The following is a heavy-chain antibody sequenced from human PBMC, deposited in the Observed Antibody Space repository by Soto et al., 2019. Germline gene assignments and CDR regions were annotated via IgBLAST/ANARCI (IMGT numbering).Heavy chain of an antibody. D-gene: IGHD5-12*01. CDR1: GPTFIAYY. CDR3: ARVSVDVPE. J-gene: IGHJ4*02. V-gene: IGHV1-2*02. Sequence: QLVQSGAEVKKPGASVRVSCKTSGPTFIAYYIHWVRQAPGQGLEGMGWIDPKSGGTTYEQKFLGRVTMTRDTSINTAYVDLNRLTSDDTAVYYCARVSVDVPEWGQGTLITVSS. CDR2: IDPKSGGT.